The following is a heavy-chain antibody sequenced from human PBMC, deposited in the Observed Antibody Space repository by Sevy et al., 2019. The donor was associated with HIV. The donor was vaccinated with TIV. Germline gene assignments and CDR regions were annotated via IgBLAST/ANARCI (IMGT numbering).Heavy chain of an antibody. CDR2: IYSGGST. D-gene: IGHD3-22*01. V-gene: IGHV3-66*01. CDR3: ASRHYYDSRDAFDI. J-gene: IGHJ3*02. Sequence: GGSLRLSCAASGFTVSSNYMSWVRQASGKGLEWVSVIYSGGSTYYADSVKGRFTIPRDNSKNTLYLQMNSLRAEDTAVYYCASRHYYDSRDAFDIWGQGTMVTVSS. CDR1: GFTVSSNY.